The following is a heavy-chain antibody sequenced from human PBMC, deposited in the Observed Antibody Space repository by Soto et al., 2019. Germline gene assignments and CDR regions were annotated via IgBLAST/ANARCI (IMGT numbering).Heavy chain of an antibody. CDR3: AKKRSPPDAFDI. J-gene: IGHJ3*02. CDR2: ISGSGGST. V-gene: IGHV3-23*01. CDR1: GFTFSSYA. Sequence: GGSLRISCAASGFTFSSYAMSWVRQAPGKGLEWVSAISGSGGSTYYADSVKGRFTISRDNSKNTLYLQMNSLRAEDTAVYYCAKKRSPPDAFDIWGQGTMVTVSS.